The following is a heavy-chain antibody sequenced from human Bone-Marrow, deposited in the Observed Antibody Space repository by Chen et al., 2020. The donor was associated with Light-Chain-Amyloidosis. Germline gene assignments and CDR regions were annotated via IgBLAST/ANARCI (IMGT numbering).Heavy chain of an antibody. CDR1: GGSISSSSYY. CDR3: ARLYCSGGSCRYYYYYMDV. V-gene: IGHV4-39*01. CDR2: IYYSGST. J-gene: IGHJ6*03. D-gene: IGHD2-15*01. Sequence: QLQLQESGPGLVKPSETLSLTCTVSGGSISSSSYYWGWIRQPPGKGLEWIGSIYYSGSTYYNPSLKSRVTISVDTSKNQFSLKLSSVTAADTAVYYCARLYCSGGSCRYYYYYMDVWGKGTTVTFSS.